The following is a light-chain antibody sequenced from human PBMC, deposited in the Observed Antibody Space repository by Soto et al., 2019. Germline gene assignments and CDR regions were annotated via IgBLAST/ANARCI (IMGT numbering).Light chain of an antibody. CDR3: QQYNNWPIT. V-gene: IGKV3-15*01. J-gene: IGKJ5*01. CDR1: QSVSSY. CDR2: GAS. Sequence: EIVMTQSPATLSVSPGERATLSCRASQSVSSYLAWYQQKPGQAPRLLIYGASTRATGIPARFSGSGSGTEFTLSISSLQSEDFALYYCQQYNNWPITFGQGTRLENK.